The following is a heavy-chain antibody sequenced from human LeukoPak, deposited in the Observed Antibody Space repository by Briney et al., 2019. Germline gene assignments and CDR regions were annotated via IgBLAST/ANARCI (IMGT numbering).Heavy chain of an antibody. Sequence: SETPSLTCAVYGGSFSGYYWSWIRQPPGKGLEWIGEINHSGSTNYNPSLKSRVTISVDTSKNQFSLKLSSVTAADTAVYYCARGLYCSSTSCYGYYYYMDVWGKGTTVTVSS. D-gene: IGHD2-2*01. CDR1: GGSFSGYY. J-gene: IGHJ6*03. V-gene: IGHV4-34*01. CDR3: ARGLYCSSTSCYGYYYYMDV. CDR2: INHSGST.